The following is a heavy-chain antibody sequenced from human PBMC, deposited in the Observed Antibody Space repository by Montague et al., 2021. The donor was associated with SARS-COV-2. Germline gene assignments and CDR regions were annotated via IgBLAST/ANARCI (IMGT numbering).Heavy chain of an antibody. Sequence: SETLSLTCTVSGGSINHYWSWIRQPPGKGLEWIGYIYYDGSSNYXPSRRSRVTISMQTSRNQVSLRLSSVTAADTALYYCARSQWHNWYFDHWGRGTLVTVSS. D-gene: IGHD2-8*01. J-gene: IGHJ2*01. V-gene: IGHV4-59*11. CDR2: IYYDGSS. CDR3: ARSQWHNWYFDH. CDR1: GGSINHY.